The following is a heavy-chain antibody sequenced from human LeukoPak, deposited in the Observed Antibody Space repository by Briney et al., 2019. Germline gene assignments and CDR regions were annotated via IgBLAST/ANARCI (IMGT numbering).Heavy chain of an antibody. V-gene: IGHV3-11*04. CDR2: ISSSGSTI. J-gene: IGHJ4*02. Sequence: GGSLRLSCAASGFTFSDYYMSWIRQAPGKGLEWVSYISSSGSTIYYADSVKGRFTISRDNAKNSLYLQMNSLRAEDTAVYYCASFPGIAARYFDYWGQGTLVTVSS. CDR1: GFTFSDYY. CDR3: ASFPGIAARYFDY. D-gene: IGHD6-6*01.